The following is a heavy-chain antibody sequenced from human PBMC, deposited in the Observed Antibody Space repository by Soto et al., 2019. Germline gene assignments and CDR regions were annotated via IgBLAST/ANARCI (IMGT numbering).Heavy chain of an antibody. CDR2: IIPIFGTP. V-gene: IGHV1-69*01. D-gene: IGHD3-10*01. Sequence: QVQLVQSGAEVKKPGSSVKVSCRASGGIFSTYAISWLRQAPGQGREWMGGIIPIFGTPNYAQGFQGRVTMTADESTSTAYMELSRLRSEDTAVYYCARDRDDYGSGNYYNRIDFWGQGTLVTVSS. CDR3: ARDRDDYGSGNYYNRIDF. J-gene: IGHJ4*02. CDR1: GGIFSTYA.